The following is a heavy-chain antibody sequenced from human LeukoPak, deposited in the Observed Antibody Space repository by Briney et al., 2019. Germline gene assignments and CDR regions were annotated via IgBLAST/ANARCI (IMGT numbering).Heavy chain of an antibody. D-gene: IGHD3-10*01. CDR2: IYYSGST. V-gene: IGHV4-59*12. J-gene: IGHJ3*02. CDR1: GGSISSYY. CDR3: ARRSLMVRGIQDAFDI. Sequence: SETLSLTCTVSGGSISSYYWSWIRQPPGKGLEWIGYIYYSGSTNYNPSLKSRVTISVDTSKNQFSLKLSSVTTADTAVYYCARRSLMVRGIQDAFDIWGQGTMVTVSS.